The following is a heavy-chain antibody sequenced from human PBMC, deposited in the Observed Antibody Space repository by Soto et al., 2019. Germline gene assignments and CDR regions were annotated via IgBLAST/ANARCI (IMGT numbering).Heavy chain of an antibody. CDR2: IWYDGSNK. Sequence: QVQLVESGGGVVQPGRSLRLSCAASGFTFSSYGMHWVRQAPGKGLEWVAVIWYDGSNKYYADSVKGRFTISRDNSKNTLYLQMNSLRAEDTAVYYCARDAGVNYFDYWGQGTLGTVAS. CDR1: GFTFSSYG. V-gene: IGHV3-33*01. CDR3: ARDAGVNYFDY. J-gene: IGHJ4*02. D-gene: IGHD7-27*01.